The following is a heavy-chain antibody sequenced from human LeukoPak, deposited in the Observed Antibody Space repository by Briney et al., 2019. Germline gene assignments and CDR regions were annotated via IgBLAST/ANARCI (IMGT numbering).Heavy chain of an antibody. J-gene: IGHJ4*02. CDR1: GFTVSSNY. CDR2: ISNSGSTI. D-gene: IGHD5-24*01. CDR3: AREMATIRSDY. Sequence: GGSLRLSCAASGFTVSSNYMSWVRQAPGKGLEWVSYISNSGSTIYYADSVKGRFTISRDNAKDSLYLQMSSLRAEDTAVYYCAREMATIRSDYWGQGTLVTVSS. V-gene: IGHV3-48*01.